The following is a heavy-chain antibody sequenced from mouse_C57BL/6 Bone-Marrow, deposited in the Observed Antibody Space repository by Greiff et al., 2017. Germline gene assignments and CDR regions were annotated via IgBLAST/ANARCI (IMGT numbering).Heavy chain of an antibody. J-gene: IGHJ2*01. V-gene: IGHV1-55*01. Sequence: QVQLQQPGAELVKPGASVKMSCKASGYTFTSYWITWVKQRPGQGLEWIGDIYPGSGSTNYNEKFKSKATLTVDTSSSTAYMQLSSLTSEDSAVYYCARGLDTTVLASDYWGQVTTLTVSS. CDR1: GYTFTSYW. CDR3: ARGLDTTVLASDY. D-gene: IGHD1-1*01. CDR2: IYPGSGST.